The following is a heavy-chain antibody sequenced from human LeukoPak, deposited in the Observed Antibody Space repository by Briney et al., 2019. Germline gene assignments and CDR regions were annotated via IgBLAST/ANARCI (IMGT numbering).Heavy chain of an antibody. V-gene: IGHV3-23*01. D-gene: IGHD3-22*01. CDR3: ARRDVSGYYALDH. J-gene: IGHJ4*02. CDR2: LGGRGVLT. CDR1: GFTFSNYA. Sequence: GGSLRLSCAASGFTFSNYALSWVRQAPGKGLEWVSTLGGRGVLTYYADSVRGRFTVSKDNSKNTLYLQMDSLRAEDTAVYYCARRDVSGYYALDHWGQGFLVTVSS.